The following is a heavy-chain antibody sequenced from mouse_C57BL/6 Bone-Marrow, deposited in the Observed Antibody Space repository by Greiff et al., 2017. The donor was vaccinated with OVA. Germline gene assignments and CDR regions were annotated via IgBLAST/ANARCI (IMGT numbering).Heavy chain of an antibody. CDR1: GFTFSDYG. CDR3: ARRRYGTTYAMDY. D-gene: IGHD2-14*01. J-gene: IGHJ4*01. CDR2: ISNLAYSI. Sequence: EVKLEESGGGLVQPGGSLKLSCAASGFTFSDYGMAWVRQAPRKGPEWVAFISNLAYSIYYADTVTGRFTISRENAKNTLYLEMSSLRSEDTAMYYCARRRYGTTYAMDYWGQGTSVTVSS. V-gene: IGHV5-15*04.